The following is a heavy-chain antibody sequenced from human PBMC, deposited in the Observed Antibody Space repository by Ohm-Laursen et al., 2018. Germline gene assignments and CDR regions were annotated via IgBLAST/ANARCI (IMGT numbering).Heavy chain of an antibody. V-gene: IGHV3-48*03. CDR3: ARVRGQYHGSGGSFDA. CDR1: GFTFSSYE. J-gene: IGHJ5*02. D-gene: IGHD3-10*01. Sequence: LRLSCAASGFTFSSYEMNWVRQAPGKGLECISYITTSGSTIYYADSVKGRFTISRDNAKNSLYLQMNSLRAEDTAVYYCARVRGQYHGSGGSFDAWGQGTLVTVSS. CDR2: ITTSGSTI.